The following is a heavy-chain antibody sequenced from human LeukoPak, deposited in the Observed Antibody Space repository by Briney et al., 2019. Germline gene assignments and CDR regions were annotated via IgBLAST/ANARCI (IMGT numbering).Heavy chain of an antibody. V-gene: IGHV3-11*01. Sequence: PGGSLRLSCAASGFSFGGHYMSWMRQAPGKGPEWISYISGNGGDIAYADSVKGRFTISGDNAKNSLHLQMNSLRVEDTAVYHCVRHAGRTGGQWGQGTLIAVSS. CDR2: ISGNGGDI. D-gene: IGHD3-10*01. CDR3: VRHAGRTGGQ. CDR1: GFSFGGHY. J-gene: IGHJ4*02.